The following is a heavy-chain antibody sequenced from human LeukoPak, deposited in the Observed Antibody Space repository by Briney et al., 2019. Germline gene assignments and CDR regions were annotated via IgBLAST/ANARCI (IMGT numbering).Heavy chain of an antibody. CDR1: GGSISSYY. J-gene: IGHJ5*02. V-gene: IGHV4-59*01. D-gene: IGHD3-16*02. Sequence: SETLSLTCTISGGSISSYYWSWIRQPPGKGLEWIGYIYYSGSTNYNPSLKSRVTISVDTSKNQFSLKLSSVTAADTAVYYCARLSINWFDPWGQGTLVTVSS. CDR2: IYYSGST. CDR3: ARLSINWFDP.